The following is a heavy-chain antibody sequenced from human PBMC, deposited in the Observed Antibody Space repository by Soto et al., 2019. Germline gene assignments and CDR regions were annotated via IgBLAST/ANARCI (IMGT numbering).Heavy chain of an antibody. D-gene: IGHD7-27*01. J-gene: IGHJ4*02. CDR2: VFHTGNT. Sequence: QVQMQESGPGLVKPSGTLSLTCAVSGDSMTRSVWWTWVRQPPGKGLEWIGEVFHTGNTNYNPSLKSRVTMSVDKSTNEFSLKVTSVTAADTAIYYCARKAWVRFAYWGQGALVTVSS. CDR1: GDSMTRSVW. CDR3: ARKAWVRFAY. V-gene: IGHV4-4*02.